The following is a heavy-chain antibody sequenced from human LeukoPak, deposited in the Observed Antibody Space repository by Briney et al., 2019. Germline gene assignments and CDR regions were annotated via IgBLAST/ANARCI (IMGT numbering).Heavy chain of an antibody. V-gene: IGHV3-21*01. CDR1: GFTFSSYS. CDR3: ARDRCSGGICYSFDQ. CDR2: ISSSSGYI. J-gene: IGHJ4*02. D-gene: IGHD2-15*01. Sequence: GGSLRLSCAASGFTFSSYSMNWVRQAPGKGLEWVSFISSSSGYIYYAESVKGRFTTSRDNAKNSLYLQMNSLRAEDTAVYYCARDRCSGGICYSFDQWGQGTLVTVSS.